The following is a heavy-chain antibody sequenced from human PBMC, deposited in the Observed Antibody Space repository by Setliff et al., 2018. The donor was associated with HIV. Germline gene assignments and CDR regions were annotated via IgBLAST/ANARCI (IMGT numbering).Heavy chain of an antibody. CDR3: ARGVNFDY. Sequence: SETLSLTCSVSGGSFSGYYWSWIRQPPGKGLEWIGYIYIYNSGSTNYNPSLTSRVTISADTSRNQFSLKLTSVIAADTAIYYCARGVNFDYWGQGTQVTVSS. V-gene: IGHV4-59*01. J-gene: IGHJ4*02. D-gene: IGHD3-3*01. CDR2: IYIYNSGST. CDR1: GGSFSGYY.